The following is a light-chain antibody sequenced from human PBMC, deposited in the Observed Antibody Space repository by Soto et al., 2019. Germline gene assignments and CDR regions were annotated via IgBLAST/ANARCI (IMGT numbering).Light chain of an antibody. J-gene: IGKJ4*01. Sequence: EIVMTQSPATLSVSPGERATHSCRASQSVSSDLAWYQQKPGQAPRLLIHGASTRATGIPARFSGSGSGTEFTLTISSLQSEDFAVYYCQQYNNWPSITFGGGTKVEIK. CDR1: QSVSSD. CDR2: GAS. V-gene: IGKV3-15*01. CDR3: QQYNNWPSIT.